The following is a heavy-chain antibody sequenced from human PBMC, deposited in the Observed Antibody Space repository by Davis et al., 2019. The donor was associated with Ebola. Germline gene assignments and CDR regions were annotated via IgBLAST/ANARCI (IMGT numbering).Heavy chain of an antibody. CDR3: AKARGPILEWLYDY. V-gene: IGHV3-23*01. CDR1: GFIFSSYA. CDR2: ISDSGGST. J-gene: IGHJ4*02. D-gene: IGHD3-3*01. Sequence: GESLKISCAASGFIFSSYAMSWVRQAPGRGLAWVSTISDSGGSTFYADSVKGRFTISRDNSKNTLYLQMNSLRAEDTAVYYCAKARGPILEWLYDYWGQGTLVTVSS.